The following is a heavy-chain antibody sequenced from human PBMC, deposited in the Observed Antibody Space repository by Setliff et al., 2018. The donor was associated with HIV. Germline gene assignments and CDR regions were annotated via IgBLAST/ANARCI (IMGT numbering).Heavy chain of an antibody. J-gene: IGHJ6*03. D-gene: IGHD6-13*01. V-gene: IGHV4-38-2*01. CDR2: IYHSGTT. CDR3: ARGRYRSRWYASDHYYIDV. Sequence: ASETLSLTCAVSGYSISSGYYWGWIRQPPGKGLEWVGSIYHSGTTYYNPSLKSRVTISVDTSKNQFSLKLRSVTAADTALYYCARGRYRSRWYASDHYYIDVWGKGTTVTVSS. CDR1: GYSISSGYY.